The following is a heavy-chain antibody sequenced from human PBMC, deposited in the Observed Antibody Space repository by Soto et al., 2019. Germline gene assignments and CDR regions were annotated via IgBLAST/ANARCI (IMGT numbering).Heavy chain of an antibody. CDR3: ASGRGYSYSDAFDF. CDR2: MNPNSGNT. Sequence: ASVKVSCKASGYTFTSYDINWVRQATGQGLEWMGWMNPNSGNTGYAQKFQGRVTMTRNTSISTAYMELSSLRSEDTAVYYCASGRGYSYSDAFDFWGQGTMVIVSS. J-gene: IGHJ3*01. V-gene: IGHV1-8*01. D-gene: IGHD5-18*01. CDR1: GYTFTSYD.